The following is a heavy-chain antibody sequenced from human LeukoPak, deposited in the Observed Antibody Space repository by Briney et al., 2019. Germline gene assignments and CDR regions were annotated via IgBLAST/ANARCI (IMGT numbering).Heavy chain of an antibody. CDR1: GGSISGGGYY. V-gene: IGHV4-31*03. CDR3: AIRYCSSTSCPAHFQH. D-gene: IGHD2-2*01. CDR2: IYYSGST. J-gene: IGHJ1*01. Sequence: SETLSLTCTVSGGSISGGGYYWSWIRQHPGKGLEWIGYIYYSGSTYYNPSLKSRVTISVDTSKNQFSLKLSSVTAADTAVYYCAIRYCSSTSCPAHFQHWGQGTLVTVSS.